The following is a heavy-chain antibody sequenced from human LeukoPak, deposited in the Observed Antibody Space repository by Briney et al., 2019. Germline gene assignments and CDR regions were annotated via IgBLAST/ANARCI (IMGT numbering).Heavy chain of an antibody. D-gene: IGHD4-23*01. V-gene: IGHV4-61*02. J-gene: IGHJ6*02. CDR1: GGSISSGSYY. CDR2: IYTSGST. CDR3: ARDGRRQATVAVYYYYGMDV. Sequence: SQTLSLTCTVSGGSISSGSYYWSWLRQPAGRGLEWIGRIYTSGSTNYNPSLKSRVTISVDTSKNQFSLKLSSVTAADTAVYYCARDGRRQATVAVYYYYGMDVWGQGTTVTVSS.